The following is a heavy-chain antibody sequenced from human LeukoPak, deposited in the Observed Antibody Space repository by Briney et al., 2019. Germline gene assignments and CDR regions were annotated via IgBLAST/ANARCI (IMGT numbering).Heavy chain of an antibody. CDR1: GFTFSNYA. D-gene: IGHD1-26*01. CDR2: MNGNGGNT. Sequence: AGGSLRLSCAASGFTFSNYAVSWVRQAPGKGLEWVSVMNGNGGNTYYADSVKGRFTISRDNSKNTLYLQMNSLRVEDTAVYYCAKAAIVEATLTNSDYWGQGTLVTVSS. CDR3: AKAAIVEATLTNSDY. V-gene: IGHV3-23*01. J-gene: IGHJ4*02.